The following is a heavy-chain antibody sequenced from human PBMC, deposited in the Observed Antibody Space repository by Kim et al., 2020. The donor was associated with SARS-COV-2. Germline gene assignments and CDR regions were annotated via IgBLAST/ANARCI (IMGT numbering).Heavy chain of an antibody. D-gene: IGHD3-10*01. Sequence: GGSLRLSCAASGFTFSSYSMNWVRQAPGKGLEWVSSISSSSSYIYYADSVMGRFTISRDNAKNSLYLQMNSLRAEDTAVYYCARGEYGSGSYYNGENIDYWGQGTLVTVSS. V-gene: IGHV3-21*01. CDR1: GFTFSSYS. CDR3: ARGEYGSGSYYNGENIDY. J-gene: IGHJ4*02. CDR2: ISSSSSYI.